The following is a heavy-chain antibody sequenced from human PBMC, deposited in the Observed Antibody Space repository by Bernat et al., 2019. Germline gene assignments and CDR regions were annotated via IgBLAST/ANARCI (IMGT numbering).Heavy chain of an antibody. V-gene: IGHV3-74*01. Sequence: EVQLVESGGGLVQPGGSLRLSCAASGFTFNTLWMYWVRQAPGKGLVWVSRINSDGSYTTYADSVKGRFTISRDNAKNTLYLQMNSLRAEDTAVYYCARGGVTLGGVIAQWGQGTLVTVSS. CDR1: GFTFNTLW. CDR3: ARGGVTLGGVIAQ. D-gene: IGHD3-16*02. CDR2: INSDGSYT. J-gene: IGHJ4*02.